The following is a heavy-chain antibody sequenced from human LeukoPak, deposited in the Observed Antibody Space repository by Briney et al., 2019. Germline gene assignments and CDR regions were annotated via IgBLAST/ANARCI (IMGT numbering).Heavy chain of an antibody. V-gene: IGHV3-48*03. CDR3: ARGKPTLRGVLDY. J-gene: IGHJ4*02. CDR2: ISASGQTI. D-gene: IGHD3-10*01. Sequence: LPGGSLRLSCAASGFSFSTYEFHWVRHAPGKGLEWGSYISASGQTIYYADSVRGRFTISRDNAKNTLYLQMNSLRAEDTAVYYCARGKPTLRGVLDYWGQGTLVTASS. CDR1: GFSFSTYE.